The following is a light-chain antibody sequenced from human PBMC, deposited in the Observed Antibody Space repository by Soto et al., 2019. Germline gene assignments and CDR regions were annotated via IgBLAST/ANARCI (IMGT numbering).Light chain of an antibody. V-gene: IGLV2-18*02. Sequence: QSVLTQPPSVSGSPGQSVTISCTGTSSDVGSYNRVSWYQQPPGTAPKLMIFEVSNRPSGVPDRFSGSKSGNTASLTISGLQAEDEADYYCSSYTSSNTVVFGGGTKLTVL. CDR3: SSYTSSNTVV. CDR1: SSDVGSYNR. J-gene: IGLJ2*01. CDR2: EVS.